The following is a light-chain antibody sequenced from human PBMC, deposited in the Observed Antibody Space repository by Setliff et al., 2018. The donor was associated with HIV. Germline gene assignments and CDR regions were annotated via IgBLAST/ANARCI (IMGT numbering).Light chain of an antibody. Sequence: QSVLTQPPSVSGAPGQRVSTSCTGNISNIGAGFDVHWYQHLPGTAPKLLIFGYTNRPSGVPDRFSGSRSGTSASLAIAGLQAEDEADYHCQSSDNSPTNYVFGTGTKGTVL. J-gene: IGLJ1*01. CDR2: GYT. V-gene: IGLV1-40*01. CDR3: QSSDNSPTNYV. CDR1: ISNIGAGFD.